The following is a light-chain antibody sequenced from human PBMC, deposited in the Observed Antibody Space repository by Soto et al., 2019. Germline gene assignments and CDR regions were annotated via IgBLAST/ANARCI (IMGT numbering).Light chain of an antibody. CDR2: GAS. CDR1: QSVTNSF. CDR3: QQYDNWPWT. J-gene: IGKJ1*01. Sequence: EIVFAQSPCTLSLSPGERATLSCRASQSVTNSFLAWYQQKPGQAPRLLMDGASSRAAGIPDRFSGSGSGTDFTLTISSLQSDDFAVYYCQQYDNWPWTFGQGTKVDIK. V-gene: IGKV3-20*01.